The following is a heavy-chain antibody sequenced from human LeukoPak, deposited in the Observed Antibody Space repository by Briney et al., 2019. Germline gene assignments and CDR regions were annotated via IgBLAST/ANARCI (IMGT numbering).Heavy chain of an antibody. CDR2: MNPNSGNT. CDR1: GYTFTSYD. D-gene: IGHD2-2*02. Sequence: ASVKVSCKASGYTFTSYDINWVRQATGQGLEWMGWMNPNSGNTGYAQKFQGRVTSTRNTSISTAYMELSSLRSEDTAVYYCARAARYCSSTSCYTWSVYYYCYMDVWGKGTTVTVSS. CDR3: ARAARYCSSTSCYTWSVYYYCYMDV. J-gene: IGHJ6*03. V-gene: IGHV1-8*03.